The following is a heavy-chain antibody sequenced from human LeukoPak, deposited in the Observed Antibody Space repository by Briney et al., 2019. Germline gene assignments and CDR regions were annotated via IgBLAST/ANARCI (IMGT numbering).Heavy chain of an antibody. CDR1: GGTFSGYY. D-gene: IGHD3-10*01. CDR3: ARGVDYYGSGSHEVDY. CDR2: INHSGST. Sequence: SETLSLTCAVYGGTFSGYYWSWIRQPPGRGLEWIGEINHSGSTNYDPSLKSRVTISVDTSKNQFSLKLSSVTAADTAVYYCARGVDYYGSGSHEVDYWGQGTLVTVSS. J-gene: IGHJ4*02. V-gene: IGHV4-34*01.